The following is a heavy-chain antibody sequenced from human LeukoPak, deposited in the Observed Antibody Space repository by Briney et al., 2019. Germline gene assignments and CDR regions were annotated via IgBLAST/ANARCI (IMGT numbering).Heavy chain of an antibody. CDR2: IYYSGST. D-gene: IGHD3-22*01. CDR1: GGSISSYY. CDR3: ARAPYYYDRSGYLMRYFDL. Sequence: SETLSLTCTVSGGSISSYYWSWIRQPPGKGLEWIGYIYYSGSTNYNPSLKSRVTISVDTSKNQFSLKLSSVTAADTAVYYCARAPYYYDRSGYLMRYFDLWGRGTLVTVSS. J-gene: IGHJ2*01. V-gene: IGHV4-59*01.